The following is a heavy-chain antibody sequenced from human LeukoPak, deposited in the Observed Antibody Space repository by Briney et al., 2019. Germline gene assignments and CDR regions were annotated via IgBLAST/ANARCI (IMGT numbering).Heavy chain of an antibody. V-gene: IGHV3-21*01. CDR2: ISSSSYI. CDR3: ARVGSSPYYYYGMDV. J-gene: IGHJ6*02. CDR1: GFTFSSYS. Sequence: PGGSLRLSCAASGFTFSSYSMNWVRQAPGKGLEWVSSISSSSYIYYADSVKGRFTISRDNAKNSLYLQMNSLRAEDTAVYYCARVGSSPYYYYGMDVWGQGTTVTVSS. D-gene: IGHD6-13*01.